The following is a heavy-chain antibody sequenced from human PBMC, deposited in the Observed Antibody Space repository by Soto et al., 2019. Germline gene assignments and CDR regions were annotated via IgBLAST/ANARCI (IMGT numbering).Heavy chain of an antibody. CDR2: LYSGGST. V-gene: IGHV3-53*02. Sequence: EVQLVETGGGLIQPGGSLRLSCVASGLTVSSNYMNWVRQAPGKGLEWVSVLYSGGSTHYAGSVKGRFIISRDNSKKTLYLQRNGLRAEDSAVYYCARDRPGDEGDAFDIWGHGTMVTVSS. J-gene: IGHJ3*02. D-gene: IGHD3-10*01. CDR3: ARDRPGDEGDAFDI. CDR1: GLTVSSNY.